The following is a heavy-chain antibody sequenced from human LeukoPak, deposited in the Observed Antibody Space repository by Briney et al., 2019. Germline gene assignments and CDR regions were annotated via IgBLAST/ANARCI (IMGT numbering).Heavy chain of an antibody. V-gene: IGHV4-39*01. J-gene: IGHJ3*02. D-gene: IGHD3-3*01. CDR3: ARLVGVVIEVDAFDI. CDR2: IYYSGST. Sequence: PSETLSLTCTVSGGSISSSSYYWGWIRQPPGKGLEWIGSIYYSGSTYYNPSLKSRVTISVDTSKNQFSLKLSSVTAADTAVYYCARLVGVVIEVDAFDIWGQGTMVTVSS. CDR1: GGSISSSSYY.